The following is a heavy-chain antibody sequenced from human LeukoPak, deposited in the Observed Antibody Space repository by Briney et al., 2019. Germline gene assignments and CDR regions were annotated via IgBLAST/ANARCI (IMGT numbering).Heavy chain of an antibody. CDR1: GFTFDDYA. CDR3: VKSPYYYSSGSSFDP. D-gene: IGHD3-10*01. V-gene: IGHV3-43*02. Sequence: GGSLRLSCAASGFTFDDYAMHWVRQAPGKGVEWVSLISEDGGSTYYADSVKGRFTISRDNSKNSLYLQMNSLRTEDTASYYCVKSPYYYSSGSSFDPWGQGTLVTVSS. J-gene: IGHJ5*02. CDR2: ISEDGGST.